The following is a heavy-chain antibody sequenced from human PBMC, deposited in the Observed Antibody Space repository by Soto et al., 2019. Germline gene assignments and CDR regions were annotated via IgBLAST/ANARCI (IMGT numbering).Heavy chain of an antibody. Sequence: PSETLSLTCTVSGGSFSSSSYYWGWIRQPPGKGLEWIGSIYYSGSTYYNPSLKSRVTISVDTSKNQFSLKLSSVTAADTAVYYCASPPLGPYWGQGTLVTVSS. J-gene: IGHJ4*02. CDR2: IYYSGST. CDR1: GGSFSSSSYY. CDR3: ASPPLGPY. V-gene: IGHV4-39*01.